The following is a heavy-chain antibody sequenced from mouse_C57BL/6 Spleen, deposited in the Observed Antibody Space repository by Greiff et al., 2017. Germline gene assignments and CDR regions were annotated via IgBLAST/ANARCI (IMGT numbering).Heavy chain of an antibody. CDR2: IYPGDGDT. V-gene: IGHV1-82*01. Sequence: QVQLQQSGPELVKPGASVKISCKASGYAFSSSWMNWVKQRPGKGLEWIGRIYPGDGDTNYNGKFKGKATLTADKSSSTAYMQLSSLTSEDSAVYCCARTYYGSSLFDYWGQGTTLTVSS. D-gene: IGHD1-1*01. CDR3: ARTYYGSSLFDY. J-gene: IGHJ2*01. CDR1: GYAFSSSW.